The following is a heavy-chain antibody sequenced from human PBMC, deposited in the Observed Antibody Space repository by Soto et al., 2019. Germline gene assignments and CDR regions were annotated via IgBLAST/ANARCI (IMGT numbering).Heavy chain of an antibody. CDR2: MSPSRGDT. D-gene: IGHD3-22*01. CDR1: GYTFTSYD. CDR3: ARDPLNYYDSSGYYYAYYFDY. V-gene: IGHV1-8*01. Sequence: GASVKVSCKASGYTFTSYDINWVRQATGQGLEWVGWMSPSRGDTGYAQKFQDRLTMTWDTSISTAYMELNSLSSEDTAVYYCARDPLNYYDSSGYYYAYYFDYWGQGTLVTVSS. J-gene: IGHJ4*02.